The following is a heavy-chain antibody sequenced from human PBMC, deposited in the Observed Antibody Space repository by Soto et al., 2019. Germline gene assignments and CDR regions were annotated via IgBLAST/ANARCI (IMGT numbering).Heavy chain of an antibody. Sequence: PSETLSLTCAVYGGSFSGYYWSWIRQPPGKGLEWIGEINHSGSTNSNPSLKSRVTISVDTSKNQFSLKLSSVTAADTAVYYCARTEYSYYYGMDVWGQGTTVTVSS. V-gene: IGHV4-34*01. D-gene: IGHD6-6*01. CDR1: GGSFSGYY. CDR2: INHSGST. J-gene: IGHJ6*02. CDR3: ARTEYSYYYGMDV.